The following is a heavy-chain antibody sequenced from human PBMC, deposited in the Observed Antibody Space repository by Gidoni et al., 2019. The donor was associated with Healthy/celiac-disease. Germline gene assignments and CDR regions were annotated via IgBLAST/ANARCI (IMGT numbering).Heavy chain of an antibody. D-gene: IGHD3-9*01. V-gene: IGHV4-34*01. J-gene: IGHJ4*02. CDR2: INHSGST. CDR3: ARWDVTGHPGFDY. Sequence: QVQLQQWGAGLLKPSETLSLTCTVYGGSFSGYYWSWIRQPPGKGLEWIGEINHSGSTNYHPSLKSRVTISVDTSKNQFSLKLSSVTAADTAVYYCARWDVTGHPGFDYWGQGTLVTVSS. CDR1: GGSFSGYY.